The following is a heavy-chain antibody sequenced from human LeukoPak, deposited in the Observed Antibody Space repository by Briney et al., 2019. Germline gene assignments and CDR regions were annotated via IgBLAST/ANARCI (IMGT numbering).Heavy chain of an antibody. V-gene: IGHV3-30*02. D-gene: IGHD1-26*01. Sequence: GGSLRLSCAASGFTFSSYGMYWVRQAPGKWLEWVAFTRYDGSNKYYADSVKGRFTISRDNSKNTLYLKMNSLGAEDTAVYYCAKGHGWEASYYYYMDVWGKGTTVTISS. CDR1: GFTFSSYG. CDR2: TRYDGSNK. J-gene: IGHJ6*03. CDR3: AKGHGWEASYYYYMDV.